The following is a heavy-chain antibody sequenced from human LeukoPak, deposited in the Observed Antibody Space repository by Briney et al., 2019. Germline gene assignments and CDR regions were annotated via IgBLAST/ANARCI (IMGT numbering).Heavy chain of an antibody. Sequence: SETLSLTCTVSGGSMSGYFWSWIRQPPGKGLEWIGYIYYSGSTNYNPSLKSRVTISVDTSKNQFSLKLSSGTAADTAVYYCARSITSSWYGDFQHWGQGTLVTVSS. CDR1: GGSMSGYF. V-gene: IGHV4-59*01. D-gene: IGHD6-13*01. J-gene: IGHJ1*01. CDR3: ARSITSSWYGDFQH. CDR2: IYYSGST.